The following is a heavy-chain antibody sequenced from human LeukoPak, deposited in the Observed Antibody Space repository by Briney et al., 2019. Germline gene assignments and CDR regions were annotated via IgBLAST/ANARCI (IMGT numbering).Heavy chain of an antibody. CDR2: INHSGST. Sequence: PSETLSLTCTVSGYSISSGYYWSWIRQPPGKGLEWIGEINHSGSTNYNPSLKSRVTISVDTSKNQFSLKLSSVTAADTAVYYCARVNRYYYYYYMDVWGKGTTVTVSS. V-gene: IGHV4-38-2*02. CDR1: GYSISSGYY. CDR3: ARVNRYYYYYYMDV. J-gene: IGHJ6*03.